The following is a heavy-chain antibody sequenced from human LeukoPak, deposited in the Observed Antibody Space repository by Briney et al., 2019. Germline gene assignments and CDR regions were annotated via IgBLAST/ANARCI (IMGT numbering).Heavy chain of an antibody. J-gene: IGHJ4*02. Sequence: PSETLSLTCTVSGGSISSYYWSWIRQPPGKGLEWIGYIYYSGSTNYNPSLKSRVTISVDTSKNQFSLKLSSVTAADTAVYYCARYSQTLDYWGQGTLVTVSS. V-gene: IGHV4-59*01. D-gene: IGHD5-18*01. CDR1: GGSISSYY. CDR2: IYYSGST. CDR3: ARYSQTLDY.